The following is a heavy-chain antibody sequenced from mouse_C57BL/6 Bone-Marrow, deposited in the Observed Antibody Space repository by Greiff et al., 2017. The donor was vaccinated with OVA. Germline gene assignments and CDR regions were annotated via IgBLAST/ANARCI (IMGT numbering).Heavy chain of an antibody. CDR3: ARQNSGYAMDY. V-gene: IGHV5-6*01. D-gene: IGHD3-2*02. CDR1: GFTFSSYG. CDR2: ISSGGSYT. J-gene: IGHJ4*01. Sequence: EVHLVESGGDLVKPGGSLKLSCAASGFTFSSYGMSWVRQTPDKRLEWVATISSGGSYTYYPDSVKGRFTISRDNAKNTLYLQMSSLKSEDTAMYYCARQNSGYAMDYWGQGTSVTVSS.